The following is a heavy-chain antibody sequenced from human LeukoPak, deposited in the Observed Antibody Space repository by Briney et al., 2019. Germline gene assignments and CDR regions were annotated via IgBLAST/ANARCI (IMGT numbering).Heavy chain of an antibody. Sequence: SETLSLTCTVSGGSISSGDYYWSWIRQPPGKGLEWIGYIYYSGSTYYNPSLKCRVTISVDTSKNQFSLKLSSVTAADTAVYYCARAIYCSGGSCYLGKYYYYYMDVWGKGTTVTVSS. CDR2: IYYSGST. J-gene: IGHJ6*03. D-gene: IGHD2-15*01. V-gene: IGHV4-30-4*08. CDR3: ARAIYCSGGSCYLGKYYYYYMDV. CDR1: GGSISSGDYY.